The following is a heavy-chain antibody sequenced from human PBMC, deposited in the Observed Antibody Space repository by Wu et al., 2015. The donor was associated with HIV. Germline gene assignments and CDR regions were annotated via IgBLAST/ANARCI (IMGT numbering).Heavy chain of an antibody. Sequence: QAQLMQSGGEVKKSGSSVKVSCQASGGTFTSYAFSWVRQAPGQGFEWMGGISPISETPDYAQKFQGRVTIATDKSTSTVYMEFSSLRSEDTAMYYCAGRRPEWRHFDRWGQGTLVTVSS. J-gene: IGHJ4*02. D-gene: IGHD1-26*01. CDR1: GGTFTSYA. CDR3: AGRRPEWRHFDR. V-gene: IGHV1-69*05. CDR2: ISPISETP.